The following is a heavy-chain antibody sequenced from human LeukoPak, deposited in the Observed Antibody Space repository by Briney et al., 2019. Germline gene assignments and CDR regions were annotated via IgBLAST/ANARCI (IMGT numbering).Heavy chain of an antibody. Sequence: GGSLRLSCAASGFTFITYWMHWVRQAPGKGLVWVSRINNDGSNTNYADSVKGRFSISRDRATNTVHLQMNSLRAEDTAVYYCAKDTVASSFDHWGQGTLVTVSS. D-gene: IGHD5-12*01. CDR3: AKDTVASSFDH. V-gene: IGHV3-74*01. CDR1: GFTFITYW. J-gene: IGHJ4*02. CDR2: INNDGSNT.